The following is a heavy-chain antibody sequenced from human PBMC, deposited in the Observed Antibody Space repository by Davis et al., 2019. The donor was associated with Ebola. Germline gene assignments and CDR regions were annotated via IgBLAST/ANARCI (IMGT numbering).Heavy chain of an antibody. J-gene: IGHJ4*02. Sequence: ASSVPVSRMASVYTFTYYGITWVRHAPVHGLEWLGWINPHNGNTNYAQNVQGRVTMTTDTSTSTAYMEVGSLRSDDTAVYYCARAQLPTASDHWGQGTLVTVSS. CDR1: VYTFTYYG. CDR3: ARAQLPTASDH. V-gene: IGHV1-18*04. D-gene: IGHD2-21*01. CDR2: INPHNGNT.